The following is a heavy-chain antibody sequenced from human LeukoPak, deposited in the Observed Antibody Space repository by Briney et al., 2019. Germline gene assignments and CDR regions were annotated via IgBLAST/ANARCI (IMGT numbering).Heavy chain of an antibody. CDR1: GFTFSTYA. Sequence: PGGSLRLSCAASGFTFSTYAMSWVRQVAGKGLEWVSGISGSGESKFYADSVKGRFTVSRDNSKNTLYLQMNSLRVEDTAVYYCARGGYNWDTDAGWFDPWGLGTLVTVSS. D-gene: IGHD1/OR15-1a*01. J-gene: IGHJ5*02. CDR3: ARGGYNWDTDAGWFDP. CDR2: ISGSGESK. V-gene: IGHV3-23*01.